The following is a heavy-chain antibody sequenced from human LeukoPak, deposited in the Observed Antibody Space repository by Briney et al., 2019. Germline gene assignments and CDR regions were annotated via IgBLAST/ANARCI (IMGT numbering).Heavy chain of an antibody. V-gene: IGHV4-39*01. Sequence: SETLSLTCTVSGGSISSSSYYWGWTRQPPGKGLEWIGSICYSGSTYYNPSLKSRVTISADTSKNQFSLKVRSVTAADTAVYYCASHYYGMDVWGQGTTVTVSS. CDR1: GGSISSSSYY. CDR3: ASHYYGMDV. J-gene: IGHJ6*02. CDR2: ICYSGST.